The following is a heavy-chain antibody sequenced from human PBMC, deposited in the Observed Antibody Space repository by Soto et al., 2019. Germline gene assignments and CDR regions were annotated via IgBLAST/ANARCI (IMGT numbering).Heavy chain of an antibody. V-gene: IGHV3-33*01. D-gene: IGHD3-22*01. CDR2: IWYDGSNK. Sequence: QVQLVESGGGVVQPGRSLRLSCAASGFTFSSYGMHWVRQAPGKGLEWVAVIWYDGSNKYYADSVKGRFTISRDNSKNTLYLQMNSLRAEDTAVYYCARDATYYYDSSGYYSEYFQYWGQGTLVTVSS. CDR3: ARDATYYYDSSGYYSEYFQY. CDR1: GFTFSSYG. J-gene: IGHJ1*01.